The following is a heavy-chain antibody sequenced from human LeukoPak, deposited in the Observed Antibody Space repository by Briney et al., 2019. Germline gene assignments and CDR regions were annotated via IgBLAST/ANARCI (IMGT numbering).Heavy chain of an antibody. CDR1: GLTLSSYW. CDR3: ARAPWLHLDY. CDR2: INSDGSRT. D-gene: IGHD5-12*01. Sequence: GGSLRLSCAVSGLTLSSYWMHWVRQVAGKGLEWVSCINSDGSRTSYADSVKGRFTISRDNAKNTVNLQMNSLRADDTAVYYCARAPWLHLDYWGQGILVTVSS. J-gene: IGHJ4*02. V-gene: IGHV3-74*01.